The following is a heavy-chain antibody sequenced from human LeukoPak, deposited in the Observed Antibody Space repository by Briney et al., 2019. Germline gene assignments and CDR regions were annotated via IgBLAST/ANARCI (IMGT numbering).Heavy chain of an antibody. D-gene: IGHD6-6*01. CDR2: IKQDGSEK. Sequence: GGSLRLSCAASGFTFKSYWMSWVRQAPRKGLGWVASIKQDGSEKYYVDSVKGRFTISRDNAKNSLYLQMNSLRAEDTAVYYCARLIADRTIFDYWGQGTLVTVSS. CDR3: ARLIADRTIFDY. J-gene: IGHJ4*02. V-gene: IGHV3-7*01. CDR1: GFTFKSYW.